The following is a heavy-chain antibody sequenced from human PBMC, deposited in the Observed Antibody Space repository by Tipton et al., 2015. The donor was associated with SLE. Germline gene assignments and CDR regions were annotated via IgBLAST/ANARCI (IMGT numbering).Heavy chain of an antibody. D-gene: IGHD3-16*01. V-gene: IGHV4-39*07. Sequence: LRLSCTVSGGSIGSDNDYWGWIRQPPGKGLEWIGSIYYSGRTYYNPSLKSRVTISLDPPKNQFSLKLTSVTAADTAMYYCARDGGHTYLLGSFDYWGQGTPVNVSS. CDR3: ARDGGHTYLLGSFDY. J-gene: IGHJ4*02. CDR2: IYYSGRT. CDR1: GGSIGSDNDY.